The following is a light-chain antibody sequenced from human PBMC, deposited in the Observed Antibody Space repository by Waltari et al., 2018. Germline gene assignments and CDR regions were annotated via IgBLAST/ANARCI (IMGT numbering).Light chain of an antibody. CDR3: QQYEKWPTT. CDR2: AAS. J-gene: IGKJ5*01. Sequence: IVVTQSPASLSVSPGVRATLSCRASQSVSTKLCWYHQRPCQAPRLLIYAASTRAIGIPARFSGGGSGTEFTLTISSLQSEDLGIYYCQQYEKWPTTFGQGTRLDSK. V-gene: IGKV3-15*01. CDR1: QSVSTK.